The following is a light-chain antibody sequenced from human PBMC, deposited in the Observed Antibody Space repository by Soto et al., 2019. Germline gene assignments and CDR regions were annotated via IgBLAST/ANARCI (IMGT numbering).Light chain of an antibody. CDR2: GNS. CDR3: QSYDSSLSALYV. J-gene: IGLJ1*01. Sequence: QSVLTQPPSVSGAPGQRVTISCTGSSSNIGAGYEVHWYQQLPGTAPKLLIYGNSNRPSGVPDRFSGSKSGTSAPLAITGLQAEDEADYYCQSYDSSLSALYVFGTGTKVTVL. CDR1: SSNIGAGYE. V-gene: IGLV1-40*01.